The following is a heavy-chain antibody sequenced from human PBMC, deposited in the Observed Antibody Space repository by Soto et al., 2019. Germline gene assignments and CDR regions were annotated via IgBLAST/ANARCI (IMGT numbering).Heavy chain of an antibody. CDR1: GGSISSGDYY. Sequence: QVQLQESGPGLVKPSQTLSLTCTVSGGSISSGDYYWSWIRQPPGKGLEWIGYIYYSGSTYYNPSLKRRVSISIETTKNQFSLKLCSVAAADTGVYFCARAIGAGHVDYGGQGTRVTVPS. CDR3: ARAIGAGHVDY. J-gene: IGHJ4*02. D-gene: IGHD6-13*01. V-gene: IGHV4-30-4*01. CDR2: IYYSGST.